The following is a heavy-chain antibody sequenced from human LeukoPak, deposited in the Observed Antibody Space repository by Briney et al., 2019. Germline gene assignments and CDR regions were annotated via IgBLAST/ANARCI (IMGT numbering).Heavy chain of an antibody. CDR3: AIPATVTTPYDAFDI. V-gene: IGHV3-43*02. CDR2: ISGDGGST. Sequence: PGGSLRLSCAASGFTFDDYAMHRVRQAPGKGLEWVSLISGDGGSTYYADSVKGRFTISRDNSKNSLYLQMNSLRTEDTALYYCAIPATVTTPYDAFDIWGQGTMVTVSS. D-gene: IGHD4-17*01. J-gene: IGHJ3*02. CDR1: GFTFDDYA.